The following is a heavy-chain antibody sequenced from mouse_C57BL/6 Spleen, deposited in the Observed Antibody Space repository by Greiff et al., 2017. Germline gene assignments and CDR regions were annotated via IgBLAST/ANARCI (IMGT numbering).Heavy chain of an antibody. J-gene: IGHJ2*01. CDR2: INPGSGGT. CDR1: GYAFTNYL. V-gene: IGHV1-54*01. CDR3: ARSGYGSSYLDY. Sequence: VQLQQSGAELVRPGTSVKVSCKASGYAFTNYLIEWVKQRPGQGLEWIGVINPGSGGTNYNEKFKGKATLTADNSSRTAYMQLSSLTSEDSAVYVYARSGYGSSYLDYWGQGTTLTVSS. D-gene: IGHD1-1*01.